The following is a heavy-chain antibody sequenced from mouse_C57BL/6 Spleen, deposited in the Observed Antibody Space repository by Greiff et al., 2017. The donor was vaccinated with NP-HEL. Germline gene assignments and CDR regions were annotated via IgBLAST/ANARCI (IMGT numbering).Heavy chain of an antibody. Sequence: EVQLQESGPGLVKPSQSLSLTCSVTGYSITSGYYWNWIRQFPGNKLEWMGYISYDGSNNYNPSLKNRISITRDTSKNQFFLKLNSVTTEDTATYYCARIPDGYFDVWGTGTTVTVSS. CDR3: ARIPDGYFDV. J-gene: IGHJ1*03. CDR2: ISYDGSN. V-gene: IGHV3-6*01. CDR1: GYSITSGYY.